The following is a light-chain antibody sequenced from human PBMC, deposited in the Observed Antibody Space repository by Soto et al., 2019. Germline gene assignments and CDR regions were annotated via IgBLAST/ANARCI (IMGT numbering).Light chain of an antibody. CDR1: QTISTW. J-gene: IGKJ1*01. CDR2: DAS. CDR3: QHYNSYSEA. Sequence: DIQVTQSPPTLSASVGDRVTITCRASQTISTWMAWYQQKPGKAPKLLVYDASTLQSGVASRFSGSGSGTEFTLIISGLQPDDSATYYCQHYNSYSEAFGQGTKVELK. V-gene: IGKV1-5*01.